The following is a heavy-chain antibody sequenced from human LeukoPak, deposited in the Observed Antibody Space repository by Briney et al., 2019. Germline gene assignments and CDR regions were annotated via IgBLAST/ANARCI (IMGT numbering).Heavy chain of an antibody. CDR3: ARDQTRQLVDY. D-gene: IGHD2-2*01. Sequence: GSLRLSCAASGFTFSSYGMHWVRQAPGKGLEWVAVIWYDGSNKYYADSVKGRFTISRGNSKNTLYLQMNSLRAEDTAVYYCARDQTRQLVDYWGQGTLVTVSS. J-gene: IGHJ4*02. CDR2: IWYDGSNK. CDR1: GFTFSSYG. V-gene: IGHV3-33*01.